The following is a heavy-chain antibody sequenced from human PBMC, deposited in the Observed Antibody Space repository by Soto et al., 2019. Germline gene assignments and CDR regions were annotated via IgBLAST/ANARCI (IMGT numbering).Heavy chain of an antibody. Sequence: SETLSLTCTVSGGSITGYYWSWIRQPPGKGPEWIGNIHHSGSTNYNPSLKSRVTISVDTSKNQFSLRLSSVTAAETAVYYCARHSYYSNPLRFDPWGQGTLVTVSS. V-gene: IGHV4-59*08. D-gene: IGHD4-4*01. CDR2: IHHSGST. CDR1: GGSITGYY. CDR3: ARHSYYSNPLRFDP. J-gene: IGHJ5*02.